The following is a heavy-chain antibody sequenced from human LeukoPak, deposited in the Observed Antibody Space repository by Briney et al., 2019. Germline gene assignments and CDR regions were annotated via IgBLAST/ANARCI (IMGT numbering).Heavy chain of an antibody. Sequence: SETLSLTCTVSGGSISSSSYYWGWIRPPPGEGLEWIGSIYYSGSTYYNPSLKSRVTISVDTSKNQFSLKLSSVTAADTAVYYCARHTSAWDFQHWGQGTLVTVSS. CDR2: IYYSGST. J-gene: IGHJ1*01. V-gene: IGHV4-39*01. CDR1: GGSISSSSYY. D-gene: IGHD1-26*01. CDR3: ARHTSAWDFQH.